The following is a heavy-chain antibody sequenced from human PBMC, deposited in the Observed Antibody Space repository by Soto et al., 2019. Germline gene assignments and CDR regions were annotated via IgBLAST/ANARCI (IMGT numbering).Heavy chain of an antibody. D-gene: IGHD5-18*01. J-gene: IGHJ6*02. CDR1: ADTFTSYY. Sequence: ASVKVSCKAPADTFTSYYIHWVRQAPGHGLEWMGIINPNGGSTRFAQTFQGRITMTTDTSTSTVYMGLRSLRSEDTAVYYCARDRLMATAGTARNYCGLDVWGQGTTVTVSS. CDR3: ARDRLMATAGTARNYCGLDV. V-gene: IGHV1-46*01. CDR2: INPNGGST.